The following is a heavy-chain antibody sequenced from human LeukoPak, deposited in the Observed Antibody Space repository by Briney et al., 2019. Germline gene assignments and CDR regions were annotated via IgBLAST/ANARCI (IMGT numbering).Heavy chain of an antibody. CDR3: ARDHTAMGTYYFDY. CDR2: IIPIFGTA. J-gene: IGHJ4*02. V-gene: IGHV1-69*13. CDR1: GGTFSSYA. D-gene: IGHD5-18*01. Sequence: ASVEVSCKASGGTFSSYAISWVRQAPGQGLEWMGGIIPIFGTANYAQKFQGRVTITADESTSTAYMELSSLRSEDTAVYYCARDHTAMGTYYFDYWGQGTLVTVSS.